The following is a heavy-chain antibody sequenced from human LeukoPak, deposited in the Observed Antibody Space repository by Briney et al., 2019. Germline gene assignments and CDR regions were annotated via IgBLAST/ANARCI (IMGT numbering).Heavy chain of an antibody. CDR3: ARDAVRSGEMGRVDY. J-gene: IGHJ4*02. D-gene: IGHD5-24*01. V-gene: IGHV3-30*04. CDR1: GFTFSSYA. CDR2: ISYDGSNK. Sequence: GRSLRLSCAASGFTFSSYAMHWVRQAPGKGPEWVAVISYDGSNKYYADSVKGRFTISRDNSKNTLYLQMSSLRPEDTAVFYCARDAVRSGEMGRVDYWGQGTLVTVSS.